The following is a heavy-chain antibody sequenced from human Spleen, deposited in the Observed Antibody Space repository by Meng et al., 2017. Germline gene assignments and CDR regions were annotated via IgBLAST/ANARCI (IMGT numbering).Heavy chain of an antibody. D-gene: IGHD5-18*01. V-gene: IGHV3-23*01. Sequence: GESLKISCAASGFTFSSYAMSWVRQVPGKGLEWVSGASASGASTYYADSVKGRFTISRDNAKNSLYLQMNSLRAEDTAVYYCAMFGSYGLTVDYWGQGTLVTVSS. CDR1: GFTFSSYA. CDR3: AMFGSYGLTVDY. J-gene: IGHJ4*02. CDR2: ASASGAST.